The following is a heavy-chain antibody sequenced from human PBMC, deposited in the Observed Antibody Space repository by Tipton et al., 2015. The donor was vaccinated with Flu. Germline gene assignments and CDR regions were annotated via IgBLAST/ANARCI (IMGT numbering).Heavy chain of an antibody. V-gene: IGHV1-18*01. CDR3: ARDRNSDAFDI. CDR2: ISAYSDNT. Sequence: QLVQSGAEVKKPGASVKVSCRASGYTFKSYGVSWVRQAPGQGLEWMGWISAYSDNTNYAQKFQGRVAMTTDTSTSTAYMELRSLRSDDTAVYYCARDRNSDAFDIWGQGTMVTVSS. J-gene: IGHJ3*02. CDR1: GYTFKSYG. D-gene: IGHD4-23*01.